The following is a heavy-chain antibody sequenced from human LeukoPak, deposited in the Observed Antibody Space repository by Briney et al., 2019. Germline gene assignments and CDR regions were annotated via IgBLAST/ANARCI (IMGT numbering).Heavy chain of an antibody. CDR1: GGSISTHY. CDR2: IYASGNT. J-gene: IGHJ4*02. D-gene: IGHD6-25*01. Sequence: SETLSLTCTVSGGSISTHYWTWIRQPAGKGLEWIGRIYASGNTNYNPSLRSRVTMSVDTSKNQFSLKLSTVTAADTAVYYCASRGDSSGALEFWGQGTLVTVSS. CDR3: ASRGDSSGALEF. V-gene: IGHV4-4*07.